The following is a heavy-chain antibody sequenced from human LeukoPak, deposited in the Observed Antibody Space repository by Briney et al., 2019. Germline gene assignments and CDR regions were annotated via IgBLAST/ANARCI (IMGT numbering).Heavy chain of an antibody. J-gene: IGHJ4*02. CDR1: GFTFSDYY. D-gene: IGHD4-17*01. Sequence: PGGSLRLSCAASGFTFSDYYMSWIRQAPGKRLEWVSYISSSGSTIYYADSVKGRFTISRDNAKNSLYLQMNSLRAEDTAVYYCAREDYGDPLLPSLFDYWGQGTLVTVSS. V-gene: IGHV3-11*04. CDR3: AREDYGDPLLPSLFDY. CDR2: ISSSGSTI.